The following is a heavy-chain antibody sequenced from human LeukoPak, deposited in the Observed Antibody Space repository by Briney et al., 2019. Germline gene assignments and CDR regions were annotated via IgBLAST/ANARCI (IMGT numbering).Heavy chain of an antibody. CDR2: INHSGST. D-gene: IGHD1-26*01. J-gene: IGHJ3*02. CDR3: ARETRLHSGSYSNDAFDI. V-gene: IGHV4-34*01. CDR1: GGSLSGYY. Sequence: SETLSLTCVVYGGSLSGYYWTWIRQPPGKGLEWIGEINHSGSTNYNPSLKSRVTMSVDTSRNQFSLRLSSETAADTAVYYCARETRLHSGSYSNDAFDIWGQGTMVAVSS.